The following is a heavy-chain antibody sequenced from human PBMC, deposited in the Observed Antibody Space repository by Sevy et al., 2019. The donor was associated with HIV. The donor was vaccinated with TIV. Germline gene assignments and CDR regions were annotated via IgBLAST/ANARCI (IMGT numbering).Heavy chain of an antibody. D-gene: IGHD3-10*01. J-gene: IGHJ6*02. CDR3: AKVYYYDSGTVIPRGMDV. CDR1: GFTFDNNA. V-gene: IGHV3-23*01. CDR2: ISGSGFST. Sequence: GGSLRLSCAASGFTFDNNAMYWVRQAPGKGLEWVSVISGSGFSTNYAGSVKGRFTISRDISKSTVYLQMNSLRAEDTAVYYCAKVYYYDSGTVIPRGMDVWGQGTTVTVSS.